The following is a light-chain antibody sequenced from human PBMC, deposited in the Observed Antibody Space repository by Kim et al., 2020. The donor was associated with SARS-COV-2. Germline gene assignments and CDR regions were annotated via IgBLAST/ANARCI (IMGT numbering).Light chain of an antibody. J-gene: IGKJ2*01. CDR2: DAS. CDR3: QQRRNWPPST. CDR1: QSVNNY. Sequence: LSPGERATHSCRASQSVNNYLAWYQQKPGQAPRLLIYDASNRATGIPARFSGSGSGTDFTLTISSLEPEDFGVYYCQQRRNWPPSTFGQGTKLEI. V-gene: IGKV3-11*01.